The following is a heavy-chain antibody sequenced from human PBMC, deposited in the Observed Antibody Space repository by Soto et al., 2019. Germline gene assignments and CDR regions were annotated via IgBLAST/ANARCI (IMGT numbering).Heavy chain of an antibody. V-gene: IGHV3-23*01. D-gene: IGHD2-15*01. J-gene: IGHJ3*02. Sequence: EVQLLESGGGLVQPGGSLRLSCAASGFTFSSYAMSWVRQAPGKGLEWVSAISGSGGSTYYADSVKGRFPISRDNSKNTLYLQMNSLRAEDTAVYYCAKALGCSGGSCYSIFSAFDIWGQGTMVTVSS. CDR1: GFTFSSYA. CDR3: AKALGCSGGSCYSIFSAFDI. CDR2: ISGSGGST.